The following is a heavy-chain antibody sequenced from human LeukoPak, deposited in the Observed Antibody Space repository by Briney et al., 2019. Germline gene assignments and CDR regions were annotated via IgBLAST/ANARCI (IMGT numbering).Heavy chain of an antibody. CDR1: GFSFSTSA. V-gene: IGHV3-23*01. D-gene: IGHD3-9*01. CDR2: ISGSGVST. CDR3: AKVKERYFDWLEYYFDY. Sequence: PGGSLRLSCAASGFSFSTSAMNWVRQAPGKGLEWVSGISGSGVSTYYAGSVKGRFTISRDNSKNTLYLQMNSLRAEDTAVYYCAKVKERYFDWLEYYFDYWGQGTLVTVSS. J-gene: IGHJ4*02.